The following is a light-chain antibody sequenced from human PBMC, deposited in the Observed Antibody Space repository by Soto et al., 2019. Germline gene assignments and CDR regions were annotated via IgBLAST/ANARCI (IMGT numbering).Light chain of an antibody. CDR3: FSYAGRNTWV. Sequence: QSVLAQPPSASGSPGQSVTISCTGSGSDIGAYNFVSWYQQHPGKAPKLMIFGATERPSGVPDRFSGSTSGNTASLTVSGLQADDEAVYYFFSYAGRNTWVFGVAPQLTV. J-gene: IGLJ3*02. V-gene: IGLV2-8*01. CDR1: GSDIGAYNF. CDR2: GAT.